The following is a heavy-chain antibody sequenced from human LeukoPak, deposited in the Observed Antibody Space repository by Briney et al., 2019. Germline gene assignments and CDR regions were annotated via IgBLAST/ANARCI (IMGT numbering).Heavy chain of an antibody. V-gene: IGHV3-64*01. Sequence: GGSLRLSCAASGFAFSSYAMHWVRQAPGKGLEYVSAISSNGGSTYYANSVKGRFTISRDNSKNTLYLQMGSLRAEDMAVYYCARDRRRYGFDPWGQGALVTVSS. CDR1: GFAFSSYA. CDR2: ISSNGGST. CDR3: ARDRRRYGFDP. D-gene: IGHD3-9*01. J-gene: IGHJ5*02.